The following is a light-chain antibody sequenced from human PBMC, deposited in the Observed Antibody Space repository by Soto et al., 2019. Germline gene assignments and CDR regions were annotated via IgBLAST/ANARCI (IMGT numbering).Light chain of an antibody. J-gene: IGKJ4*01. CDR2: DAS. CDR1: QSLSVY. CDR3: QQRRDWPLT. V-gene: IGKV3-11*01. Sequence: EIVLTQSPATMSLSPGERATLSCRASQSLSVYLAWYQQKPGQAPRLLISDASNRATGIPARFSGSGSGTDFTLTISSLEPEDFALYYCQQRRDWPLTFGGGTKVEI.